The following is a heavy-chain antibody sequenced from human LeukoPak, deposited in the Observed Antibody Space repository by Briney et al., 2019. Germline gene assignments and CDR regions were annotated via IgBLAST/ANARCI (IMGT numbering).Heavy chain of an antibody. Sequence: GGSLRLSCAASGFTFSNYTMNWVRQAPGKGLEWVSDISGSGSSTHYTDSVKGRFTISRDNSKNTLYLQMNSLRAEDTAVYYCAKGAGYSSTRPFDYWGQGTLVTVSS. CDR1: GFTFSNYT. J-gene: IGHJ4*02. CDR3: AKGAGYSSTRPFDY. D-gene: IGHD6-13*01. CDR2: ISGSGSST. V-gene: IGHV3-23*01.